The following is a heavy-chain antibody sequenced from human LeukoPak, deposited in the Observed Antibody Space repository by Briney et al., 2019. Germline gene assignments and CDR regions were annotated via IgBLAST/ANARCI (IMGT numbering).Heavy chain of an antibody. Sequence: GGSLRLSCAASGFTFSSYAMSWVRQAPGKGLEWVSAISGSGGSTYYADSVKGGFTISRDNSKNTLYLQMNSLRAEDTAVYYCAKDRDLWDDSSGSPDYWSQGTLVTVSS. CDR1: GFTFSSYA. J-gene: IGHJ4*02. CDR2: ISGSGGST. CDR3: AKDRDLWDDSSGSPDY. D-gene: IGHD3-22*01. V-gene: IGHV3-23*01.